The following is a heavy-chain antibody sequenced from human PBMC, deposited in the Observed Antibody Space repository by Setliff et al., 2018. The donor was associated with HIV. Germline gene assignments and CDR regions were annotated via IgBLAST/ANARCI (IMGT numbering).Heavy chain of an antibody. CDR1: GYTFNSYG. D-gene: IGHD6-13*01. J-gene: IGHJ2*01. V-gene: IGHV1-18*01. Sequence: ASVKVSCKASGYTFNSYGISWVRQAPGQGLEWMGWINTHSGYTNYAQNVQGRVTVTMDTSTSTAYMELRSLKSDDTALYYCARPAYSSTWVDWYFDLWGRGTLVTVSS. CDR3: ARPAYSSTWVDWYFDL. CDR2: INTHSGYT.